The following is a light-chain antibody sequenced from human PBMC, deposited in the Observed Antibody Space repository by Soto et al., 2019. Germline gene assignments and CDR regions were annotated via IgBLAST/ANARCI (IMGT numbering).Light chain of an antibody. J-gene: IGLJ2*01. CDR3: SSYTSSSTFLL. CDR1: SSDIGTYNY. V-gene: IGLV2-14*01. CDR2: EVS. Sequence: QSALTQPASMSGSPGPSITISCTGPSSDIGTYNYVSWYQQHPGKVPKLMIYEVSNRPSGVSNRFSGSKSGNAASLTISGLQAEDEADYYCSSYTSSSTFLLVGGGTKLTAL.